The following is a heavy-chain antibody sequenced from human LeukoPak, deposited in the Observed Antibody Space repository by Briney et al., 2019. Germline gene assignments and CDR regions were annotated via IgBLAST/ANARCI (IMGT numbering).Heavy chain of an antibody. CDR1: GGSISSYY. Sequence: SETLSLTCTVSGGSISSYYWSWIRQPPGKGLEWIGYIYYSGSTNYNPSLKSRVTISVDTSKNQFSLKLSSVTAADTAVYYCARVYYYYDSSGYAADYWGQGTLVTVSS. V-gene: IGHV4-59*08. CDR2: IYYSGST. D-gene: IGHD3-22*01. J-gene: IGHJ4*02. CDR3: ARVYYYYDSSGYAADY.